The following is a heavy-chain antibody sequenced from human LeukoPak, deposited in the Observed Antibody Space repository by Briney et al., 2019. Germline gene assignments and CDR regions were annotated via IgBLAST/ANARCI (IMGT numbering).Heavy chain of an antibody. D-gene: IGHD6-19*01. J-gene: IGHJ4*02. CDR3: ARAGYSSGWYGGNYYFDY. V-gene: IGHV4-34*01. CDR1: GGSFSGYY. CDR2: INHSGST. Sequence: SETQSLTCAVYGGSFSGYYWSWIRQPPGKGLEWIGEINHSGSTNYNPSLKSRVTISVGTSKNQFSLKLSSVTAADTAVYYCARAGYSSGWYGGNYYFDYWGQGTLVSVSS.